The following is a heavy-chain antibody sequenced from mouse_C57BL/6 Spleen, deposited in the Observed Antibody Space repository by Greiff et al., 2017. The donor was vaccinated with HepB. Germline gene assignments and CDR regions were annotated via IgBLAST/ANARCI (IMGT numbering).Heavy chain of an antibody. J-gene: IGHJ1*03. V-gene: IGHV14-1*01. D-gene: IGHD2-4*01. CDR1: GFTFKDYY. CDR3: TRDYDVDWYFDV. CDR2: IDPEDGDT. Sequence: EVKLEESGAELVRPGASVKLSCTASGFTFKDYYMHWVKQRPEQGLEWIGRIDPEDGDTEYAPKFQGKATMTADTSSNTAYLQLSSLTSEDTAVYYCTRDYDVDWYFDVWGTGTTVTVSS.